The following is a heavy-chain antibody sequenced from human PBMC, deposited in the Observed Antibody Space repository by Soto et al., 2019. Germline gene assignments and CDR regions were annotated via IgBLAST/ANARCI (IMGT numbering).Heavy chain of an antibody. CDR3: AKMYSSSWYDYYYGMDV. Sequence: PGGSLRLSCAASGFTFSSYGMHWVRQAPGKGLEWVAVISYDGSNKYYADSVKGRFTISRDNSKNTLYLQMNSLRAEDTAVYYCAKMYSSSWYDYYYGMDVWGQGTMVTVSS. V-gene: IGHV3-30*18. CDR2: ISYDGSNK. CDR1: GFTFSSYG. D-gene: IGHD6-13*01. J-gene: IGHJ6*02.